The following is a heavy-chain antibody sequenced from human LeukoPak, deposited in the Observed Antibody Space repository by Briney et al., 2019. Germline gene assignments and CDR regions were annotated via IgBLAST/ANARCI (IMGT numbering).Heavy chain of an antibody. Sequence: GGSLRLSCLTSGFTLSTNAMSWVRQASGKGLGWISGLSGSGASTYYADSVKGRFTISRDDSRNTLYLQMNSLRGDDTAVYYCAKDVGKWESLHFFDYWGQGTLVTVSS. D-gene: IGHD1-26*01. V-gene: IGHV3-23*01. CDR1: GFTLSTNA. CDR2: LSGSGAST. J-gene: IGHJ4*02. CDR3: AKDVGKWESLHFFDY.